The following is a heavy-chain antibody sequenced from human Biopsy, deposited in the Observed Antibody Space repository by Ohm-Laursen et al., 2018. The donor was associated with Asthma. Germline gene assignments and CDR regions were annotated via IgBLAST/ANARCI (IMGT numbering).Heavy chain of an antibody. CDR2: ISPFTGDT. CDR3: ARHPYNFGGFDY. D-gene: IGHD5-24*01. J-gene: IGHJ4*02. CDR1: GYTLRSYG. Sequence: GSSVKVSCKASGYTLRSYGVSWVRQAPGQGLEWMGWISPFTGDTHFGQKFQGRVTMTTDTSTDTAYMELRSLRSDDTAVYYCARHPYNFGGFDYWGQGSLVLVSS. V-gene: IGHV1-18*04.